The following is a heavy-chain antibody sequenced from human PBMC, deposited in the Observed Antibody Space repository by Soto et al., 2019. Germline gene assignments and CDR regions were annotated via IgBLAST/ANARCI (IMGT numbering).Heavy chain of an antibody. Sequence: SETLSLTCTVSGDSVRNQYWSWIRRPPGRGLEWIGYIYRSGSTKYNPSLKSRLTISVDTSKNQFSLKLTSVTAADTAVYYCARTLDYGHMDVWGKGTTVTVSS. D-gene: IGHD3-16*01. CDR2: IYRSGST. J-gene: IGHJ6*03. V-gene: IGHV4-4*09. CDR1: GDSVRNQY. CDR3: ARTLDYGHMDV.